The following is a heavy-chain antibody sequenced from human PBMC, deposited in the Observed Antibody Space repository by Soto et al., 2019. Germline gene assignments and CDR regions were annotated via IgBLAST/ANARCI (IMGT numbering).Heavy chain of an antibody. J-gene: IGHJ4*02. CDR2: ISSSSGYI. CDR3: AREKSGYDRTCDY. Sequence: EVQLVESGGGLVKPGGSLRLSCAASGFTFSTYSMNWVRQAPGKGLEWVSSISSSSGYIYYADSVRGRFTISRDNAKNSLFLQMDSLRAEETAVYSCAREKSGYDRTCDYWGQGTLVTVSS. CDR1: GFTFSTYS. D-gene: IGHD5-12*01. V-gene: IGHV3-21*01.